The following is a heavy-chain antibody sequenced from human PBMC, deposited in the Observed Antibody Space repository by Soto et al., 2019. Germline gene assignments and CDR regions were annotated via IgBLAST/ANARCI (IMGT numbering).Heavy chain of an antibody. V-gene: IGHV5-51*01. J-gene: IGHJ4*02. CDR1: GYQFTSGW. D-gene: IGHD1-26*01. CDR3: ATTRGHYFDY. Sequence: GEALQISGKCSGYQFTSGWIVWVRQMPGKGLEWMGIIYPGDSDTRYSPSFQGQVTISADKSISTAYLQWSSLKASDTAMYYCATTRGHYFDYWGQGTLVTVS. CDR2: IYPGDSDT.